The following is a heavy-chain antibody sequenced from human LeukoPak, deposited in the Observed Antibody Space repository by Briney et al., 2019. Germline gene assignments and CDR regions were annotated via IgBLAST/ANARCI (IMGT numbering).Heavy chain of an antibody. CDR2: IYYSGST. Sequence: SETLFLTCTVSGGSISSSSYDWGWIRQPPGKGLEWTVSIYYSGSTYYNPSLIRRVTISVDTCKNQFSLKLSSVTAADTAVYSGARRPAGGLRYFDWDYWGQGTLVTVSS. D-gene: IGHD3-9*01. J-gene: IGHJ4*02. V-gene: IGHV4-39*01. CDR1: GGSISSSSYD. CDR3: ARRPAGGLRYFDWDY.